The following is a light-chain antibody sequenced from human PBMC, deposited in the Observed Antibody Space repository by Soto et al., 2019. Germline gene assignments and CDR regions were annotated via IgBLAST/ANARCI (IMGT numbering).Light chain of an antibody. CDR3: KHYGSVWT. V-gene: IGKV1-5*01. J-gene: IGKJ1*01. CDR1: QSISNR. CDR2: DAS. Sequence: DIQMTQSPSTLSASVGDRVTITCRASQSISNRLAWYQQKPGKAPKVLIFDASSLESGVPSRFSGSGSGTEFSLTISSLQPDDFATYYCKHYGSVWTFGRGTTGDIK.